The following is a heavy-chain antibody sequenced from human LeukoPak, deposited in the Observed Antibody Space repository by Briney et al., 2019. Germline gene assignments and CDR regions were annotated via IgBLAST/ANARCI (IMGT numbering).Heavy chain of an antibody. CDR1: GFTFSSYS. Sequence: PGGSLRLSCAASGFTFSSYSMNWVRQAPGKGLEWVSYISSSSSTIYYADSVKGRFTISRDNAKNSLYLQMNSLRAEDTAVYYCARSVGYYDFWSGGYFDYWGQGTLVTVSS. CDR3: ARSVGYYDFWSGGYFDY. D-gene: IGHD3-3*01. CDR2: ISSSSSTI. J-gene: IGHJ4*02. V-gene: IGHV3-48*01.